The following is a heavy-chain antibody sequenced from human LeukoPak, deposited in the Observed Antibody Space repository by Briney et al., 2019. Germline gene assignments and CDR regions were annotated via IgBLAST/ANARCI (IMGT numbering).Heavy chain of an antibody. J-gene: IGHJ4*02. V-gene: IGHV3-7*01. D-gene: IGHD2-15*01. CDR3: ASYSAG. Sequence: GGSLRLSCAASGFTFSSYWMSRVRQAPGKGLEWVATIKEDGSEKYYVDSLKGRFTISRDNAKNSLYLQMNSLRADDTAVYYCASYSAGWGQGTLVTVSS. CDR2: IKEDGSEK. CDR1: GFTFSSYW.